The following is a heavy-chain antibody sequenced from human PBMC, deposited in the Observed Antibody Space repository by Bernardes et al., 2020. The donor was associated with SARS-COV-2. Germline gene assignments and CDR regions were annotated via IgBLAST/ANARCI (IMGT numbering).Heavy chain of an antibody. Sequence: SETLSLTCTVSGGSISSGSYYWSWLRQPAGKGLEWIGRIYNSGSTNYNSSLKRRVTITVDTSKNQFSLKLSSVTAADTAVYYCARERGHLEFPCICYYYAMDVWGQGTTVTVSS. CDR3: ARERGHLEFPCICYYYAMDV. CDR2: IYNSGST. D-gene: IGHD3-10*01. CDR1: GGSISSGSYY. J-gene: IGHJ6*02. V-gene: IGHV4-61*02.